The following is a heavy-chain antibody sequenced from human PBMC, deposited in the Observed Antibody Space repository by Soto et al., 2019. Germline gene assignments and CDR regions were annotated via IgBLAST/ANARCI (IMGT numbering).Heavy chain of an antibody. V-gene: IGHV3-48*02. CDR2: ITSSSDTI. J-gene: IGHJ6*02. Sequence: GGSLRLSCAASGFGFDEYGMSWVRQAPGRGLEWVAYITSSSDTIYYSDYVKGRFTISRDNGKNSLFLQMNSLRDEDTAVYYCARVVVVIPPGYYYAMDVWGQGTTVTVSS. D-gene: IGHD3-22*01. CDR3: ARVVVVIPPGYYYAMDV. CDR1: GFGFDEYG.